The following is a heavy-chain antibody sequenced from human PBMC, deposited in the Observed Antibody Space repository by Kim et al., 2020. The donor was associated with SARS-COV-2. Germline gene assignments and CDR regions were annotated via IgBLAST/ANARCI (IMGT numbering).Heavy chain of an antibody. CDR3: ARAPRYYGSGSYPNAFDI. J-gene: IGHJ3*02. D-gene: IGHD3-10*01. V-gene: IGHV3-13*01. Sequence: KGRFTISRENAKNSLYLQMTSLRAGDTAVYYCARAPRYYGSGSYPNAFDIWGQGTMVTVSS.